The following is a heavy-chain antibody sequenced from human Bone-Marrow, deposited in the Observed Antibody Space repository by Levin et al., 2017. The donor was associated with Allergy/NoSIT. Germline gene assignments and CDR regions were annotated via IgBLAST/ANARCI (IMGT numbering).Heavy chain of an antibody. CDR2: ISYDGSNK. V-gene: IGHV3-30*04. D-gene: IGHD5-18*01. J-gene: IGHJ4*02. CDR1: GFTFSSYA. Sequence: PGGSLRLSCAASGFTFSSYAMHWVRQAPGKGLEWVAVISYDGSNKYYADSVKGRFTISRDNSKNTLYLQMNSLRAEDTAVYYCARDRTDTAMAYFDYWGQGTLVTVSS. CDR3: ARDRTDTAMAYFDY.